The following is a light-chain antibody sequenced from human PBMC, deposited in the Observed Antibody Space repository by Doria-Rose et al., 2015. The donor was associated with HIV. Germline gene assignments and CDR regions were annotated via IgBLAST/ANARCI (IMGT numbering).Light chain of an antibody. CDR3: HQYNNWPT. CDR1: QSVSTD. J-gene: IGKJ5*01. V-gene: IGKV3-15*01. Sequence: TQSPETLSVSPGESATLSCRASQSVSTDLAWYQHKPGQAPRLLIWRASTSATGIPARFSGSGSGTEFTLTISSLQSEDFAIYFCHQYNNWPTFGQGTRLDIK. CDR2: RAS.